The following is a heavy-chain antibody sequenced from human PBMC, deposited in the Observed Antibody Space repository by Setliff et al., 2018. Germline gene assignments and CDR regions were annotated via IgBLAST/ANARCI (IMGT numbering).Heavy chain of an antibody. CDR2: IKEDGSDK. J-gene: IGHJ4*02. Sequence: GVLRLSCAASGFTFGNSWMSWVRQAPGKGLEWVASIKEDGSDKYYVDSVKGRFTISRDNAKNSLYLQMNGLRAEDTAVYYCARDRNRAFDYWGQGTLVTVSS. V-gene: IGHV3-7*01. CDR3: ARDRNRAFDY. CDR1: GFTFGNSW.